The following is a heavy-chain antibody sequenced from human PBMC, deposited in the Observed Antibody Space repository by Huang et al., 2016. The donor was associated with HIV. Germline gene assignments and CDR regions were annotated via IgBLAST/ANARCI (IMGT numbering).Heavy chain of an antibody. V-gene: IGHV4-34*01. CDR1: GGSFSGYY. Sequence: QVQLQQWGAGLLKPSETLSLTCAVYGGSFSGYYWSWIRQPPGKGLELIGEINHSGSTHYNPSLKSRLIISVDTSKNQFSLKLTSVTAADTAVYYCASLWMLGAYAFDIWGQGTMVTVSS. CDR3: ASLWMLGAYAFDI. J-gene: IGHJ3*02. CDR2: INHSGST. D-gene: IGHD3-16*01.